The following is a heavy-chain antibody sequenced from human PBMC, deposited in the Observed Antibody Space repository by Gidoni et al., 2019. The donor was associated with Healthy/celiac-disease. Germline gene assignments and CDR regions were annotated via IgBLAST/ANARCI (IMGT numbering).Heavy chain of an antibody. D-gene: IGHD2-2*01. CDR2: ISTSSTYI. CDR3: ARGPIVVIPSAMMNFDY. V-gene: IGHV3-21*01. Sequence: EVQLVESGGGLVKPGGSLRLSCAASGFTFSTHRMHWVRQAPGKGLGWVSSISTSSTYIYYADSVKGRFTISRDNAKNSLYLQMNSLRAEDTAVYYCARGPIVVIPSAMMNFDYWGQGTLVTVSS. CDR1: GFTFSTHR. J-gene: IGHJ4*02.